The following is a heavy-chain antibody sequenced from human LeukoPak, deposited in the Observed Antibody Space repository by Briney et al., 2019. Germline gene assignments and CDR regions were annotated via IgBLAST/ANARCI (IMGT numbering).Heavy chain of an antibody. V-gene: IGHV1-8*01. CDR1: GYTFTSYD. D-gene: IGHD6-13*01. Sequence: ASVKVSCKASGYTFTSYDINWVRQATGQGLGWMGWMNPNSGNTGYAQKFQGRVTMTRNTSISTAYVELSSLRSEDTAVYYCARGKRGIAAAGKPYYYYYMDVWGKGTTVTVSS. J-gene: IGHJ6*03. CDR3: ARGKRGIAAAGKPYYYYYMDV. CDR2: MNPNSGNT.